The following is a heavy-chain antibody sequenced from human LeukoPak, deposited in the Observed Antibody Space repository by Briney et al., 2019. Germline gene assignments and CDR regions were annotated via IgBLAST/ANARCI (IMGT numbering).Heavy chain of an antibody. CDR1: GFPFRSYR. D-gene: IGHD3-3*01. CDR2: NNCDGRRT. J-gene: IGHJ4*02. CDR3: ARDVTIFGVVIGDY. Sequence: GESLRLSCAAYGFPFRSYRMHRVPQAPGKGLGWVSRNNCDGRRTSYADAVKGRFTISRDNAKNTLYLQMNSLRAEDTAVYYCARDVTIFGVVIGDYWGQGTLVTVSS. V-gene: IGHV3-74*01.